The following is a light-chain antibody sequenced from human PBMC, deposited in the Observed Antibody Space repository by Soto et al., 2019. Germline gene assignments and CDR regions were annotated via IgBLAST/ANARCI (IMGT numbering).Light chain of an antibody. CDR3: QQTYTTPRT. CDR2: ATS. Sequence: DTQMTQSPSYLSASVGDRISITCRASQTASNYVNWYQQKPGKAPTLLISATSTLQRGDPSRFRGSGSGTDFTLTIPSLQPEDFATYYCQQTYTTPRTFGQGTKVAIK. V-gene: IGKV1-39*01. J-gene: IGKJ1*01. CDR1: QTASNY.